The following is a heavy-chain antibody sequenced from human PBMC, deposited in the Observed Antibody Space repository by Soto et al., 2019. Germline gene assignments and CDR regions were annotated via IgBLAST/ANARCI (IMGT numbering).Heavy chain of an antibody. J-gene: IGHJ6*02. CDR2: ISYDGSNK. CDR1: GFTFSSYA. Sequence: PWGSLRLSCAASGFTFSSYAMHWVRQAPGKGLEWVAVISYDGSNKYYADSVKGRFTISRDNSKNTLYLQMNSLRAEDTAVYYCARVRGYCSGGSCSHRVRGMDVWGQGTTVTVSS. V-gene: IGHV3-30-3*01. CDR3: ARVRGYCSGGSCSHRVRGMDV. D-gene: IGHD2-15*01.